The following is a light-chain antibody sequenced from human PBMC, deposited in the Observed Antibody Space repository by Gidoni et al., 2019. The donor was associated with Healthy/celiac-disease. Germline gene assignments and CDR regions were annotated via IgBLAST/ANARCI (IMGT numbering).Light chain of an antibody. CDR1: QSVSSD. Sequence: EIVMTQSPATLSVSPGERATLSCRASQSVSSDLACYQQKPGQSPRRLIYGASTRATGIPARFIGSGSGTEFKLTIISLQSEDFAVYYCQQYSKWPPVTFXXXTKLEIK. CDR3: QQYSKWPPVT. J-gene: IGKJ2*01. V-gene: IGKV3-15*01. CDR2: GAS.